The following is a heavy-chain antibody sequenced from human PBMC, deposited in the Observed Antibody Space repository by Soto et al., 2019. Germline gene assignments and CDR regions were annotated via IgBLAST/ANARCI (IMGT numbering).Heavy chain of an antibody. V-gene: IGHV1-2*04. J-gene: IGHJ3*02. D-gene: IGHD1-26*01. Sequence: GPSVKVSCKASGYTFTGYYMHWVRQAPGQGLEWMGWINPNSGGTNYAQKFQGWVTMTRDTSINTAYMELSRLRYDDTAVYYCARASGSYYTGAFDIWGQGTMVTVSS. CDR1: GYTFTGYY. CDR3: ARASGSYYTGAFDI. CDR2: INPNSGGT.